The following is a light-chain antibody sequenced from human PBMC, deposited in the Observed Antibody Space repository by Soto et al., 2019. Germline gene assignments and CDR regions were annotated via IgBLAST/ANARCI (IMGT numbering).Light chain of an antibody. CDR1: QSVSSSY. V-gene: IGKV3-20*01. CDR2: VAS. CDR3: QQYGSSPPIT. J-gene: IGKJ5*01. Sequence: EIVLTQSPGTLSLSPGERATLSCRASQSVSSSYLAWYQQKPGQAPRLLIYVASSRATGIPDRFSGSGSGTDFTLTISRLEPEDFAGYYCQQYGSSPPITFGQGTRLEIK.